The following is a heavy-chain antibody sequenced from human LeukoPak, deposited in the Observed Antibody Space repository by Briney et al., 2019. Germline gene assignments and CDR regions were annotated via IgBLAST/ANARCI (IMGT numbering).Heavy chain of an antibody. D-gene: IGHD2-15*01. CDR3: ARVAYCSGGSCYPRAKAVVAKGFDY. CDR2: INHSGSS. Sequence: SETLSLTCAMYGGSFSAYQWSWIRQPPGKGLEWIGEINHSGSSNYNPSFKSRVTISVDASKNQFSLKLSSVTAADTAVYHCARVAYCSGGSCYPRAKAVVAKGFDYWGQGTLVTVSS. J-gene: IGHJ4*02. V-gene: IGHV4-34*01. CDR1: GGSFSAYQ.